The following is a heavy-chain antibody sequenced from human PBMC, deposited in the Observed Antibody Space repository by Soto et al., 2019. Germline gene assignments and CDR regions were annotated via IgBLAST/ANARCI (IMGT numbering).Heavy chain of an antibody. J-gene: IGHJ4*02. CDR3: AKDRDIGAAGYTLDY. D-gene: IGHD6-13*01. CDR2: ISSHGNDK. CDR1: AFTFNNFA. Sequence: QVQLVESGGGVVQPGRSLRLSCAASAFTFNNFAMHWVRQAPGKGLEWVAVISSHGNDKYYADSVKGRFTISRDNSKNTLYLKRKSLRAEDTAVYYCAKDRDIGAAGYTLDYWGQGPLVTVSS. V-gene: IGHV3-30*18.